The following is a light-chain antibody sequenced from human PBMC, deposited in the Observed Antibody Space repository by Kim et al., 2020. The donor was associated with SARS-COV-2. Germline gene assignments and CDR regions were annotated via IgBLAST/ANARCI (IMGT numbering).Light chain of an antibody. CDR2: GNS. Sequence: QRVTISCTASSSNIGAGYDVHWYQQLPGTAPKLLIYGNSNRPSGVPDRFAGSKSGTSASLAITGLQAEDEAGYYCQSYDSSLSGWVFGGGTQLTVL. J-gene: IGLJ3*02. CDR1: SSNIGAGYD. CDR3: QSYDSSLSGWV. V-gene: IGLV1-40*01.